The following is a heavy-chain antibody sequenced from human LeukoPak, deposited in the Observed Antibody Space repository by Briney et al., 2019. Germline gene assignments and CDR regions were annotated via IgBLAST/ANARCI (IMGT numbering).Heavy chain of an antibody. CDR3: AKQGEFYYYMDV. J-gene: IGHJ6*03. D-gene: IGHD3-16*01. CDR1: GFTFSRYA. Sequence: GSLRLSCAASGFTFSRYAMSWVRQAPGKGLEWVSLISGTGSSTHYTDSVKGRFTVSRDNSKNTLYLQMNSLRAEDTAVYYCAKQGEFYYYMDVWGKGTTVTVSS. V-gene: IGHV3-23*01. CDR2: ISGTGSST.